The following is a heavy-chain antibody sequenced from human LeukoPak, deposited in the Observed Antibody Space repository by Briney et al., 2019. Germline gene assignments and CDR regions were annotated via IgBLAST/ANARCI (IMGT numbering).Heavy chain of an antibody. CDR2: IYHSGST. CDR3: AREDYYGDLPDY. V-gene: IGHV4-4*02. J-gene: IGHJ4*02. Sequence: SETLSLTCAVSGGSISSSNWWSWVRQPPGKGLEWIGEIYHSGSTNYNPSLKSRVAISVDKSKNQFSLKLSSVTAADTAVYYCAREDYYGDLPDYWGQGTLVTVSS. D-gene: IGHD4-17*01. CDR1: GGSISSSNW.